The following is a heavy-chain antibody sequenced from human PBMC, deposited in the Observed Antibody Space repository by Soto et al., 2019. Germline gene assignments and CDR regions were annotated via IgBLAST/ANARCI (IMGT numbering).Heavy chain of an antibody. D-gene: IGHD6-13*01. J-gene: IGHJ4*02. CDR1: DGSFSGYH. CDR3: ERGHLGYSSSWSGFDY. Sequence: HVQLQQWGAGLLKPSETLSLTRAFYDGSFSGYHWNWIRQAPGKGPERLGEINHSGGTNYNPSLESRVIISVDASKSQFSLNLTSVTAAATAVYYCERGHLGYSSSWSGFDYWGQGTLGTVSS. CDR2: INHSGGT. V-gene: IGHV4-34*01.